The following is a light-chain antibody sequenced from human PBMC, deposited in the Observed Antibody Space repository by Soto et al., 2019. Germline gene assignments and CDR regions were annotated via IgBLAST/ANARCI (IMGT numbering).Light chain of an antibody. CDR3: QQYGSSPWT. CDR1: QSVSSSY. Sequence: EIVLTQSPGTLSLSPGERATLSCRVSQSVSSSYLAWYQQKPGQAPRLLIYGASSRATGIPDRFRGSGSGTDFTLTISRLEPEDFAVYYCQQYGSSPWTFGQGTKVDNK. V-gene: IGKV3-20*01. CDR2: GAS. J-gene: IGKJ1*01.